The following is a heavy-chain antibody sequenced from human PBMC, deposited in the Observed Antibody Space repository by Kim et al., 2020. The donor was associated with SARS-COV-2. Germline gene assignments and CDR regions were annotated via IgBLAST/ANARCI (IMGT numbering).Heavy chain of an antibody. J-gene: IGHJ4*02. CDR3: ARGGGDVRYSSGWYGRCFDY. V-gene: IGHV1-3*01. CDR2: INAGNGNT. D-gene: IGHD6-19*01. Sequence: ASVKVSCKASGYTFTSYAMHWVRQAPGQRLEWMGWINAGNGNTKYSQKFQGRVTITRDTSASTAYMELSSLRSEDTAVYYCARGGGDVRYSSGWYGRCFDYWGQGTLVTVSS. CDR1: GYTFTSYA.